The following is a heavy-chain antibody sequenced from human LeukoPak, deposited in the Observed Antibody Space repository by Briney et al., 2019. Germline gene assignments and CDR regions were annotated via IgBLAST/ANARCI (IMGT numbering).Heavy chain of an antibody. J-gene: IGHJ4*02. V-gene: IGHV3-13*01. CDR1: GFTFSSYD. CDR2: IGTAGDT. D-gene: IGHD5-18*01. CDR3: AKGGRYSYGPYYFDY. Sequence: GGSLRLSCAASGFTFSSYDMHWVRQATGKGLEWVSAIGTAGDTYYPGSVKGRFTISRDNAKNSLYLQMNSLRAEDTALYYCAKGGRYSYGPYYFDYWGQGTLVTVSS.